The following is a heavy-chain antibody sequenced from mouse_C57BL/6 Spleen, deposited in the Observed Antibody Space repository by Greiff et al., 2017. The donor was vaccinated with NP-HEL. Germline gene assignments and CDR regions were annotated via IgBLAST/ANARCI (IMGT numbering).Heavy chain of an antibody. Sequence: VQLQQPGAELVRPGSSVKLSCKASGYTFTSYWLDWVKQRPGQGLEWIGNIYPSDSETHYNQKFKDKATLTVDKSSSTAYMQLSSLTSEDSAVYYCARRYCGSSPFRYWGQGTTLTVAS. V-gene: IGHV1-61*01. D-gene: IGHD1-1*01. CDR2: IYPSDSET. J-gene: IGHJ2*01. CDR3: ARRYCGSSPFRY. CDR1: GYTFTSYW.